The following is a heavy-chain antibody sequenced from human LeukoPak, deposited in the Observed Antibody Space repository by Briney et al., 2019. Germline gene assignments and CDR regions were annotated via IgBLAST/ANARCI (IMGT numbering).Heavy chain of an antibody. V-gene: IGHV1-18*01. D-gene: IGHD3-22*01. CDR1: GYTFTSYG. Sequence: VSVKVSCKASGYTFTSYGISWVRQAPGQGLEWMGWISAYNGNTNYAQKLQGRVTMTTDTSTSTAYMELRSLRSDDTAVYYCARDTGDSSGYGPDAFDIWGQGTMVTVSS. J-gene: IGHJ3*02. CDR2: ISAYNGNT. CDR3: ARDTGDSSGYGPDAFDI.